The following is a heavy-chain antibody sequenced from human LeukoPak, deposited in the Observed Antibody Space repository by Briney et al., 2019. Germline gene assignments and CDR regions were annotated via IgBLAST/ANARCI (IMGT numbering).Heavy chain of an antibody. J-gene: IGHJ5*02. Sequence: PSETLSLTCTVSGGSISSYYWSWIRQSPGKGLEWIGYIYFSGNTNYNPSLKSRVTISVDTSKNQFSLKLSSVTAADTAVYYCARARHYDFWSPFDPWGQGTLVTVSS. V-gene: IGHV4-59*01. D-gene: IGHD3-3*01. CDR2: IYFSGNT. CDR1: GGSISSYY. CDR3: ARARHYDFWSPFDP.